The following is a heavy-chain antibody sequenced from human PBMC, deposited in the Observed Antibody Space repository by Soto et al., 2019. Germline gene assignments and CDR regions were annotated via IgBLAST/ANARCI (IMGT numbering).Heavy chain of an antibody. D-gene: IGHD3-16*02. CDR2: NSPYTGNT. J-gene: IGHJ6*02. V-gene: IGHV1-18*01. CDR3: VMVDNFVTPTPQDV. CDR1: GYIFVNYG. Sequence: QVQLVQSGDEVKKPGASVKVSCKASGYIFVNYGIAWVRLAPGQGLEWMGWNSPYTGNTHSATKVNGRLTMTTDTSTSTAYMDLGSLTSDDTAMYYCVMVDNFVTPTPQDVWGQGTTVTVSS.